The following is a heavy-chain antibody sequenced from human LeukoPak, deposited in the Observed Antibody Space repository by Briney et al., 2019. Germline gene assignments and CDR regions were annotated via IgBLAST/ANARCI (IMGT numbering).Heavy chain of an antibody. Sequence: GGSLRLSCAASGFTFSDYYMSWIRQAPGKGLEWVSYISSGRTTIYYADSVKGRFTISRDNVKNFLYLQMNSLRVEDTAVYYCARVGATAYFDYWGQGTLFTVSS. CDR3: ARVGATAYFDY. CDR2: ISSGRTTI. CDR1: GFTFSDYY. V-gene: IGHV3-11*01. J-gene: IGHJ4*02. D-gene: IGHD1-26*01.